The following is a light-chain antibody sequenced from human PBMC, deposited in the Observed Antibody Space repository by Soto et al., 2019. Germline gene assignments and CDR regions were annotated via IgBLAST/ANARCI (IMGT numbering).Light chain of an antibody. V-gene: IGKV3-20*01. CDR1: QSIGSSY. CDR3: QQFGSSWFT. J-gene: IGKJ1*01. Sequence: ENVLTQSPGTLSLSPGERATLSCRASQSIGSSYLAWYQQKPGHAPRLIIYGTSSRATGIPDRFSGSGSGTDFTLTISRLEPEDFAVYYCQQFGSSWFTFGQGTKVEIK. CDR2: GTS.